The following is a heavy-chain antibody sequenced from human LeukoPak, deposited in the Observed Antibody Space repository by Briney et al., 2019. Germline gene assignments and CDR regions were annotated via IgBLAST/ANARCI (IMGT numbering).Heavy chain of an antibody. CDR2: VSAYNGNT. Sequence: ASVKVSCKASGYTFTSYGIHWVRQAPGQGLEWMGWVSAYNGNTNYAQRFQGRVTMTTDTSTTTAYMELRSLRSDDTAVYYCARVDLAWSDTSGYYRDWFDPWGQGTLVTVSS. J-gene: IGHJ5*02. CDR3: ARVDLAWSDTSGYYRDWFDP. V-gene: IGHV1-18*01. CDR1: GYTFTSYG. D-gene: IGHD3-22*01.